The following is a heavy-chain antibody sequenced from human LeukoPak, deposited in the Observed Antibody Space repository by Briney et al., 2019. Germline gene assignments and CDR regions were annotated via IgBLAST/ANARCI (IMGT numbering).Heavy chain of an antibody. V-gene: IGHV3-23*01. CDR2: ISGSGSSP. CDR1: GFSFSVYA. J-gene: IGHJ4*02. CDR3: AGGVNSLHLDFDY. D-gene: IGHD1-20*01. Sequence: TGGSLRLSCAASGFSFSVYAMGWVRQAPGKGLEWVSSISGSGSSPYYADSVKGRFTISRDNSKSTLYLEMNSLRAEDTAVYFCAGGVNSLHLDFDYWGQGTLVTVSS.